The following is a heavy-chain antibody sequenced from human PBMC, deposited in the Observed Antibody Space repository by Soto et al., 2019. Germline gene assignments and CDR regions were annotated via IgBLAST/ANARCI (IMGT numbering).Heavy chain of an antibody. CDR3: ARGLYGDPREYFQY. D-gene: IGHD4-17*01. CDR2: IIPLLDIT. J-gene: IGHJ1*01. CDR1: GGTFSNDI. V-gene: IGHV1-69*02. Sequence: ASVKVSCKASGGTFSNDIITWVRQAPGQGLEWMGRIIPLLDITNYAQKFQGRVTITADKSTSTAYMELNSLRAEDTAVYYCARGLYGDPREYFQYWGQGTLVTVSS.